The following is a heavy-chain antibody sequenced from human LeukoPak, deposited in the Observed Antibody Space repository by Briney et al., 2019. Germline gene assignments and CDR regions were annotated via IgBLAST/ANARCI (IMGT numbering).Heavy chain of an antibody. V-gene: IGHV3-23*01. J-gene: IGHJ4*02. Sequence: PGGSLRLSCVASGFTVSSNYMSWVRQAPGKGLEWVSTISGSGGSTYYADYVKGRFTISRDNSKNTLYLQMNSLRGEDTAVYYCAKMVHSEQWLVPFDYWGQGTLVTVSS. D-gene: IGHD6-19*01. CDR2: ISGSGGST. CDR1: GFTVSSNY. CDR3: AKMVHSEQWLVPFDY.